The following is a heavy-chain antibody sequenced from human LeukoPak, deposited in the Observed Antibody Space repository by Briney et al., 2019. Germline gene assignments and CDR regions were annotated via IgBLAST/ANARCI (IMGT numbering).Heavy chain of an antibody. Sequence: TLSLTCTVSGGSISSGGYYWSWIRQHPGNGLEWIGYISYSGSNYSNPSLKSRVTISVDTSKNQFSLKLSSMTAADTAVYYCARASMVRGVNNFDYWGQGTLVSVSS. V-gene: IGHV4-31*03. D-gene: IGHD3-10*01. CDR3: ARASMVRGVNNFDY. J-gene: IGHJ4*02. CDR2: ISYSGSN. CDR1: GGSISSGGYY.